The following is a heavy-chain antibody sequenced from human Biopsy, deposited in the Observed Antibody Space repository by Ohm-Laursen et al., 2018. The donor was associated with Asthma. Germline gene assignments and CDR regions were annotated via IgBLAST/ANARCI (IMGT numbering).Heavy chain of an antibody. CDR1: GFSFSNFA. D-gene: IGHD5-12*01. CDR2: ISKDASTQ. Sequence: SLRLSCAASGFSFSNFAIHWVRQAPGKGLEWVGVISKDASTQDYADSVKGRFTISRDNSKSTVYLQMNSLRAGDTAVYYCASESYLRGFGHTLDLWGQGTQVTVSS. CDR3: ASESYLRGFGHTLDL. V-gene: IGHV3-30*07. J-gene: IGHJ5*02.